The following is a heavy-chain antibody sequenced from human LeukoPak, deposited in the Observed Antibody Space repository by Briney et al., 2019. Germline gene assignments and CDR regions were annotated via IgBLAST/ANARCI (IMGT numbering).Heavy chain of an antibody. D-gene: IGHD5-18*01. J-gene: IGHJ4*02. Sequence: SETLSLTCTVSGGSISSSSYYWGWIRQPPGKGLEWIGSIYYSGSTYYNPSLKSRVTISVDTSKNQFSLKLSSVTAADTAVYYCARLTRDTAMVLNGFDYWGQGTLVTVSS. CDR2: IYYSGST. CDR3: ARLTRDTAMVLNGFDY. V-gene: IGHV4-39*07. CDR1: GGSISSSSYY.